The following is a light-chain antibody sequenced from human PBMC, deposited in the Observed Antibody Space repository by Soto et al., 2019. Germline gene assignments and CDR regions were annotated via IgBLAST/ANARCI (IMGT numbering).Light chain of an antibody. CDR2: GNN. Sequence: QSVLTQPPSVSGAPGQRVTISCTGSSANIGAGFYVHWYQQLPGTAPELHIYGNNNRPSGVPDRFSGSKSGTSASLAITGLQAEDEADYYCKSYAGSLSGYVFGPGTKVTVL. J-gene: IGLJ1*01. CDR1: SANIGAGFY. V-gene: IGLV1-40*01. CDR3: KSYAGSLSGYV.